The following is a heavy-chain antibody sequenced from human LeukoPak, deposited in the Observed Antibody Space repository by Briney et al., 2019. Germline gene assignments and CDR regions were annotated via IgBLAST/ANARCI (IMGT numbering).Heavy chain of an antibody. Sequence: GGSLRLSCAAFGFTFDIYTMSWVRQAPGKGLEWVAVISYDGSNKYYADSVKGRFTISRDNSKNTLYLQMNSLRAEDTAVYYCAREAYDILTGYFYYYYYYMDVWGKGTTVTVSS. J-gene: IGHJ6*03. CDR2: ISYDGSNK. V-gene: IGHV3-30*01. CDR3: AREAYDILTGYFYYYYYYMDV. CDR1: GFTFDIYT. D-gene: IGHD3-9*01.